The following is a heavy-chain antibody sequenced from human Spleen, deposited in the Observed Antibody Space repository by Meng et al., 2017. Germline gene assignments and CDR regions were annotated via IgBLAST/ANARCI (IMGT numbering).Heavy chain of an antibody. V-gene: IGHV3-66*02. CDR2: IYSGGRT. Sequence: GGSLRLSCAASGFTVSSNYMSWVRQAPGKGLEWVSVIYSGGRTYYADSVKGRFTISRDNSKNTLYLQMNSLRAEDTAVYYCARDQTTMVRGPSPDAFDIWGQGTMVTVSS. J-gene: IGHJ3*02. D-gene: IGHD3-10*01. CDR1: GFTVSSNY. CDR3: ARDQTTMVRGPSPDAFDI.